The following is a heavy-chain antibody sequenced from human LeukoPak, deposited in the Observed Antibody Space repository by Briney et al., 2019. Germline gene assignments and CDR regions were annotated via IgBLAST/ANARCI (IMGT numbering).Heavy chain of an antibody. V-gene: IGHV3-23*01. D-gene: IGHD1-26*01. CDR1: GFTFSNPA. CDR2: ISDSGGKT. Sequence: GGSLRLSCAASGFTFSNPAMTWVRQAPAKGLEWVSAISDSGGKTHYADSVKGRFTISRDNSKNTLYLQMNSLRVEDTAIYYCAKDWSCDYWGQGTLITVSS. J-gene: IGHJ4*02. CDR3: AKDWSCDY.